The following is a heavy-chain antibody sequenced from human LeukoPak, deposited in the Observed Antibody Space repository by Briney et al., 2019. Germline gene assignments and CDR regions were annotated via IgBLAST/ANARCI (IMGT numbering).Heavy chain of an antibody. CDR1: GGSFSGYY. CDR3: ARHFVT. J-gene: IGHJ4*02. D-gene: IGHD2-21*01. CDR2: INHSGST. Sequence: SSETLSLTCAVYGGSFSGYYWSWIRQPPGKGLEWIGEINHSGSTNYNPSLKRRVTISVDTSKNQFSLKLRSVTAADTAVYYCARHFVTWGQGTLVTVSS. V-gene: IGHV4-34*01.